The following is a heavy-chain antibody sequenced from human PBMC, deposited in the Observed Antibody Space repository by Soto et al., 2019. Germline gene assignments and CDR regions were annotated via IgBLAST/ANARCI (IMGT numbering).Heavy chain of an antibody. Sequence: EVQLLESGGRLVQPGGSLRLSCAASGFTFSSYAINWVRQAPGKGLEWVSSISGSGGNTYYADSVKGRFSISRDNSENTLYLQINSLRAEDTAVYYCAKERYFDIVTGYVYYYYGMDVWGQGTTVTVSS. CDR2: ISGSGGNT. V-gene: IGHV3-23*01. CDR3: AKERYFDIVTGYVYYYYGMDV. D-gene: IGHD3-9*01. J-gene: IGHJ6*02. CDR1: GFTFSSYA.